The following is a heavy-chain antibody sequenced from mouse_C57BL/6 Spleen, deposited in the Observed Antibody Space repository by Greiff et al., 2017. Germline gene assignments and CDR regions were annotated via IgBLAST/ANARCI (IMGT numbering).Heavy chain of an antibody. V-gene: IGHV5-9*01. D-gene: IGHD2-2*01. Sequence: EVQGVESGGGLVKPGGSLKLSCAASGFTFSSYTMSWVRQTPEKRLEWVATISGGGGNTYYPDSVKGRFTISRDNAKNTLYLQMSSLRSEDTALYYCARRGLRGFYAMDYWGQGTSVTVSS. CDR2: ISGGGGNT. CDR3: ARRGLRGFYAMDY. J-gene: IGHJ4*01. CDR1: GFTFSSYT.